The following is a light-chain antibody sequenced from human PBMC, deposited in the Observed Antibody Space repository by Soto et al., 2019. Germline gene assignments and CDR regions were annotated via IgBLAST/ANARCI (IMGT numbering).Light chain of an antibody. CDR1: QSVRSN. CDR3: QQYNDWPPYT. J-gene: IGKJ2*01. CDR2: DAS. Sequence: EIVMTQSPATLSVSPGERATLSCRASQSVRSNVAWYQLKPGQAPRLLIYDASTRATGIPARFSGSASGTEFTLTISSRQSEDFAVYYCQQYNDWPPYTFGQGTKLEIK. V-gene: IGKV3-15*01.